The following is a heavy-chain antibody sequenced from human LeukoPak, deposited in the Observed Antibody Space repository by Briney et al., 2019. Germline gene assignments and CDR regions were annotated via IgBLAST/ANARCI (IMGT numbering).Heavy chain of an antibody. CDR1: GGSVSSGDYY. D-gene: IGHD1-1*01. J-gene: IGHJ4*02. Sequence: PSETLSLTCTVSGGSVSSGDYYWSWIRQPPGKGLEWIGYIYYSGSTYYNPSLKSRVTISVDTSKNQFSLKLSSVTAADTAVYYCARQVRAGYFDYWGQGTLVTVSS. CDR2: IYYSGST. CDR3: ARQVRAGYFDY. V-gene: IGHV4-30-4*08.